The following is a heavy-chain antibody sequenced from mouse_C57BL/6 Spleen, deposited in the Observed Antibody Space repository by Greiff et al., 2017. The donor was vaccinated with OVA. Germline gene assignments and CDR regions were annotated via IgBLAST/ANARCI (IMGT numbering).Heavy chain of an antibody. Sequence: VKLKDSGPGLVQPSQSLSITCTVSGFSLTSYGVHWVRQSPGKGLEWLGVIWSGGSTAYNAAFISRLSISKDNSKSQVFFKMNSLQADDTAIYYCARNTFAYWGQGTLVTVSA. CDR1: GFSLTSYG. CDR3: ARNTFAY. V-gene: IGHV2-2*01. J-gene: IGHJ3*01. CDR2: IWSGGST.